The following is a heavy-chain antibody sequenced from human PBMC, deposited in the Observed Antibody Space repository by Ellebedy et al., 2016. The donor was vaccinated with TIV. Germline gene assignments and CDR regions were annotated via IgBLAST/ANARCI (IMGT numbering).Heavy chain of an antibody. V-gene: IGHV3-23*01. CDR1: GFTFSRYA. J-gene: IGHJ4*02. Sequence: PGGSLRLSCAASGFTFSRYAMSWVRQAPGKGLEWVSTISNTGSRTYYADSVEGRFISSRDNSKKTLYLQMNSLRAEDTAVYYCAKGRGGGSDSSAPRYYFDYWGLGTLVTVSS. CDR2: ISNTGSRT. CDR3: AKGRGGGSDSSAPRYYFDY. D-gene: IGHD3-22*01.